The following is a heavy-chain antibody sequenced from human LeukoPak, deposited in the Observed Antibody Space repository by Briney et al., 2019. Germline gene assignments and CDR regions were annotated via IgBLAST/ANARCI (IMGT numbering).Heavy chain of an antibody. D-gene: IGHD6-6*01. V-gene: IGHV4-4*02. J-gene: IGHJ4*02. CDR2: IYHSGTA. CDR3: ARGVARSSKFHFSYYFDY. CDR1: GDSISSTNW. Sequence: PSETLSLTCAVSGDSISSTNWWSWVRQSPGKGLEWIGEIYHSGTANYNPSLKSRVTISVDKSKNQFSLKLSSVTAADTAVYYCARGVARSSKFHFSYYFDYWGQGTLVTVSS.